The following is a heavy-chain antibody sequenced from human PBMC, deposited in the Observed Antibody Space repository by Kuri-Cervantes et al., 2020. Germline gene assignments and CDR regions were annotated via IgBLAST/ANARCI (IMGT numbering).Heavy chain of an antibody. Sequence: GSLRLSCTVSGGSISSYYWSWIRQPPGKGLEWIGYIYYSGSTKYNPSLKSRVTISVDTSKNQFSLKMSSVTAADTAVYYCARKGNYGDYFYAFDIWGQGTMVTVSS. D-gene: IGHD4-17*01. CDR2: IYYSGST. CDR1: GGSISSYY. J-gene: IGHJ3*02. V-gene: IGHV4-59*13. CDR3: ARKGNYGDYFYAFDI.